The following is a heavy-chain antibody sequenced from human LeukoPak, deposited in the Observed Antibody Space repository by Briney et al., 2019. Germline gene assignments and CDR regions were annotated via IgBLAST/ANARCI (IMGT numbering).Heavy chain of an antibody. Sequence: GGSLRLSCAASGFTFSSYWMYWVRQAPGKGLVWVSRIKGDGSATEYADSVKGRFTISRDNAKNTMYLQMNSLRAEDTAVYYCARGYNNYGYVFDIWGQGTVVTVSS. CDR2: IKGDGSAT. J-gene: IGHJ3*02. V-gene: IGHV3-74*01. D-gene: IGHD4-11*01. CDR3: ARGYNNYGYVFDI. CDR1: GFTFSSYW.